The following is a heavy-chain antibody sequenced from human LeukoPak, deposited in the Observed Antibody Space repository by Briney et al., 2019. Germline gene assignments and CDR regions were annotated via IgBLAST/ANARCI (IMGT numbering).Heavy chain of an antibody. J-gene: IGHJ5*02. CDR2: ISSSGSTI. V-gene: IGHV3-11*04. Sequence: TGGSLRLSCAASGFTFSDYYMSWIRQAPGKGLEWVSYISSSGSTIYYADSVKGRFTISRDNAKNSLYLQMNSLRAEDTAVYYFARAYLTGYYNWFDPWGQGTMVTLSS. CDR1: GFTFSDYY. CDR3: ARAYLTGYYNWFDP. D-gene: IGHD3-9*01.